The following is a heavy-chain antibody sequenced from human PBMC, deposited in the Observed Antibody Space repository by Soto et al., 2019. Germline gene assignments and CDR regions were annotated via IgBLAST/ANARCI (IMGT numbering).Heavy chain of an antibody. CDR2: INPDTGGT. V-gene: IGHV1-2*02. CDR1: GYTFSVYY. Sequence: ASVKLDCKGAGYTFSVYYLHRVRQAPGQGLEWMGWINPDTGGTNYAEKFQGRVTMTRDTSISTAYLEVNGLTSDDTAVFYCTRKVATFNFNLWGQGTQVTVSS. D-gene: IGHD5-12*01. J-gene: IGHJ4*02. CDR3: TRKVATFNFNL.